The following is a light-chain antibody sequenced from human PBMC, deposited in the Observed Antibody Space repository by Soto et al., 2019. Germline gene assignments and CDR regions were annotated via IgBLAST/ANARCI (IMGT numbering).Light chain of an antibody. CDR1: KLGDKY. V-gene: IGLV3-1*01. J-gene: IGLJ1*01. CDR2: QDS. CDR3: QAWDSSTAGV. Sequence: SYELTQPPSVSVSPGQTASITCSGDKLGDKYACWYQQKPGQSPVLVIYQDSKRPSGIPERFSGSNSGNTATLTISGTQAMDEADYYCQAWDSSTAGVSGTGTKLTVL.